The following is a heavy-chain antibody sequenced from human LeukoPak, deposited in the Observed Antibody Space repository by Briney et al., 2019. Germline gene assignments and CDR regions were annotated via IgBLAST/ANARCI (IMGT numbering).Heavy chain of an antibody. V-gene: IGHV3-73*01. D-gene: IGHD4-17*01. Sequence: GGSLRLSCAASGFTFSGSAMHWVRQASEKGLEWVGRIRVKADSYATTYAASVKGRFTISRDDSKNTAYLQMNSLKTEDTAVYYCAKEGSYGDFDYWGQGTLVTVSS. J-gene: IGHJ4*02. CDR2: IRVKADSYAT. CDR3: AKEGSYGDFDY. CDR1: GFTFSGSA.